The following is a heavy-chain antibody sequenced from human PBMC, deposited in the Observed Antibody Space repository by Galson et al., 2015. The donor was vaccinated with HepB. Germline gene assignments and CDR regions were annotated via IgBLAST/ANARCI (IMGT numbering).Heavy chain of an antibody. V-gene: IGHV1-69*13. J-gene: IGHJ3*02. CDR2: IIPIFGTA. CDR3: ASVGLLLRGEAFDI. Sequence: SVKVSCKASGGTFSSYAISWVRQAPGQGLEWMGGIIPIFGTANYAQKFQGRVTITADESTSTAYMELSSLRSEDTAVYYCASVGLLLRGEAFDIWGQGTMVTVSS. CDR1: GGTFSSYA. D-gene: IGHD3-22*01.